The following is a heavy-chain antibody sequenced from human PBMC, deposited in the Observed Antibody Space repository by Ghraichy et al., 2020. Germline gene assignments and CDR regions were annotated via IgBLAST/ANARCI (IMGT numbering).Heavy chain of an antibody. J-gene: IGHJ4*02. Sequence: SLNISCAASGFSFSSYEMNWVRQAPGKGLEWVSHIRSSDSSTYYAESVKGRFTISRDNAKNSLYLQMNSLRVEDTAVYYCASTVEMATIGNYWGQGTLVTVST. CDR1: GFSFSSYE. CDR3: ASTVEMATIGNY. CDR2: IRSSDSST. V-gene: IGHV3-48*03. D-gene: IGHD5-24*01.